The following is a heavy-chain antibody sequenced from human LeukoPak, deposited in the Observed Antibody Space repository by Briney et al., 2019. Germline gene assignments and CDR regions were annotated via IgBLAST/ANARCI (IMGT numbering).Heavy chain of an antibody. CDR3: AIRGCSGGNCYPGSY. V-gene: IGHV3-30*02. D-gene: IGHD2-15*01. J-gene: IGHJ4*01. CDR1: GFTFSSYG. Sequence: PGGSLRLSCAASGFTFSSYGMHWVRQAPGKGLEWVAYIRYDGSNKYYADSVKGRFTISRDNSKNMVHLQMNSLRAEDTAKYYCAIRGCSGGNCYPGSYWGHGTLVTVSS. CDR2: IRYDGSNK.